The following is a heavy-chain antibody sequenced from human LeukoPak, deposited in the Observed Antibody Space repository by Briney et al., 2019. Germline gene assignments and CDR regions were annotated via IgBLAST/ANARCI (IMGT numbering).Heavy chain of an antibody. J-gene: IGHJ3*02. Sequence: SETLSLTCTVSRGSVTTYSWSWIRQPPGKGLEWIGGLSGSGDTNFNPSLKTRVTMSADKSKNQFSLHLRSVTAADTAVYFCARDITLTVAFDIWGQGTVVTVSS. CDR1: RGSVTTYS. CDR3: ARDITLTVAFDI. CDR2: LSGSGDT. V-gene: IGHV4-4*07. D-gene: IGHD1-14*01.